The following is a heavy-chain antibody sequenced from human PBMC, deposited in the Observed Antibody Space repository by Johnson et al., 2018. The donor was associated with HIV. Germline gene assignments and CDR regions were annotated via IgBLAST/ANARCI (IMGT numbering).Heavy chain of an antibody. V-gene: IGHV3-30-3*01. CDR3: ARARGSFDL. CDR2: ISYAGANK. CDR1: GFTFSSYD. Sequence: VQLVESGGGVVQPGRSLRLSCEASGFTFSSYDMHWVRQAPGKGLEWVAVISYAGANKYYADSVKGRFTISRDNSKNTLYLQMNSLRAEDTAVYYCARARGSFDLWGQGTMVTVSS. J-gene: IGHJ3*01. D-gene: IGHD3-10*01.